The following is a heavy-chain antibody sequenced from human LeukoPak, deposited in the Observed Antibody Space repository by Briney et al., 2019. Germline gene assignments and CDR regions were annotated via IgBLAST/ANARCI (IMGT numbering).Heavy chain of an antibody. CDR3: ARDLYCSGDSCYSGLKY. J-gene: IGHJ4*02. CDR1: GFTFSSYE. D-gene: IGHD2-15*01. V-gene: IGHV3-48*03. Sequence: GGSLRLSCAASGFTFSSYEMNWVRQAPGKGLEWVSYISSSGSTIYYADSVKGRFTISRDNSKNTLYLQMNSLRAEDTAVYYCARDLYCSGDSCYSGLKYWGQGTLVTVSS. CDR2: ISSSGSTI.